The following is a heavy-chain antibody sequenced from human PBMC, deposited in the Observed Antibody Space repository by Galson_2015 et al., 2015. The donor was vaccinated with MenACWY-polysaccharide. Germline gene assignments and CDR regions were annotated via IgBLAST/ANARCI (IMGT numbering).Heavy chain of an antibody. Sequence: SLRLSCAASGFSLGAWYMSWIRQAPGKGLEWLSYISKSGDSIYYGDSVKGRFAISRDNAKSSLYLQLNSLEVEDTAIYYCARGHYGLDVWGQETTVTVSS. J-gene: IGHJ6*02. CDR3: ARGHYGLDV. CDR2: ISKSGDSI. CDR1: GFSLGAWY. V-gene: IGHV3-11*01.